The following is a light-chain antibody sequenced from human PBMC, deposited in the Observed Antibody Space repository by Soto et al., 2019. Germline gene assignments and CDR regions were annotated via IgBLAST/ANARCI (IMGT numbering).Light chain of an antibody. CDR2: EVN. Sequence: QSDLTQPASVSGSPGQSITISFAGTRDDIGAYDYVSWYQQHPGKAPKLLVYEVNNRPSGVSYRFSGSKSGNTASLTISGLQAEDEADYYCNSYTNSSAVVFGGGTKVTVL. CDR3: NSYTNSSAVV. CDR1: RDDIGAYDY. J-gene: IGLJ2*01. V-gene: IGLV2-14*01.